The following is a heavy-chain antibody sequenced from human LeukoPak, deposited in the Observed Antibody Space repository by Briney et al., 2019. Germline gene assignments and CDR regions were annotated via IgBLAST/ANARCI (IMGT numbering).Heavy chain of an antibody. CDR3: ARERRWLQFGYGARYAFDI. CDR2: FDPEDGET. CDR1: GYTLTELS. Sequence: ASVKVSCKVSGYTLTELSMHWVRQAPGKGLEWMGGFDPEDGETIYAQKFQGRVTMTEDTSTDTAYMELRSLRSDDTAVYYCARERRWLQFGYGARYAFDIWGQGTMVTVSS. V-gene: IGHV1-24*01. D-gene: IGHD5-24*01. J-gene: IGHJ3*02.